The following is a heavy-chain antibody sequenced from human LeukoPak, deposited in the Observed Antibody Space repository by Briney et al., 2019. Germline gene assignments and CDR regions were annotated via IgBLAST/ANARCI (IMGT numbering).Heavy chain of an antibody. Sequence: GGSLRLSCAASGFTFSNYAMNWVRQAPGRGLEWVSHIFSSDSTIGYADSVKGRFTISRDNAKNSLYLQMNNLRDDDTAVYYCARGFEIFDYWGQGTLVTVSS. CDR3: ARGFEIFDY. J-gene: IGHJ4*02. D-gene: IGHD3-9*01. CDR2: IFSSDSTI. CDR1: GFTFSNYA. V-gene: IGHV3-48*02.